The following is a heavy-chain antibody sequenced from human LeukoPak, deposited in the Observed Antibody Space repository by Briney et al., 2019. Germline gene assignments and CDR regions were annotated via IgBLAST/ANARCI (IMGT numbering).Heavy chain of an antibody. CDR2: ISPDGSEK. CDR1: GFTFSGHW. Sequence: GGSLRLSCVASGFTFSGHWMSGVRQAPGKGLEWVANISPDGSEKYYVDSVKGRFTISRDNAKNSLYLQVNSLRAEDTAVYYCARVIEAPGLFRDHWGQGTLVTVSS. V-gene: IGHV3-7*05. J-gene: IGHJ4*02. CDR3: ARVIEAPGLFRDH. D-gene: IGHD3-16*02.